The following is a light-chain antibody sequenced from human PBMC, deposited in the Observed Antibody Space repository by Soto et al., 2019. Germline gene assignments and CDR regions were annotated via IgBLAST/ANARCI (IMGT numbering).Light chain of an antibody. CDR1: QSISSW. Sequence: DLQMTQSPSTLSASVGDRVTITCRASQSISSWLAWYQQKPGKAPKLLIYDVSSLESGVPSRFSGSGSGTEFTLTISSLQPDDFATYYCQQYNTCWTFGQGTMV. CDR3: QQYNTCWT. CDR2: DVS. V-gene: IGKV1-5*01. J-gene: IGKJ1*01.